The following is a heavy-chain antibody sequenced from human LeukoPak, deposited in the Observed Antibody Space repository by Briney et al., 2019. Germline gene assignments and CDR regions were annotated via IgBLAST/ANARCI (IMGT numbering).Heavy chain of an antibody. CDR3: AREDSYGPIYYYYGMDV. J-gene: IGHJ6*02. Sequence: PGGSLRLSCAASGFTFSSYWMHWVRQAPGKGLVWASRINSDGSSTSYADSVKGRFTISRDNAKNTLYLQMNSLRAEDTAVYYCAREDSYGPIYYYYGMDVWGQGTTVTVPS. CDR1: GFTFSSYW. CDR2: INSDGSST. V-gene: IGHV3-74*01. D-gene: IGHD5-18*01.